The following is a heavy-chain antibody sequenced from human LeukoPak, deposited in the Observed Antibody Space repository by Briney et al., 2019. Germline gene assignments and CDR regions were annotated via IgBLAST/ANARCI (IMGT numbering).Heavy chain of an antibody. CDR3: ARGKGRITMVRGVISYYYMDV. Sequence: ASVTVSCKASGYTFTSYDINWVRQATGQGLEWMGWMNPNSGNTGYAQKFQGRVTMTRNTSISTAYMELSSLRSEDTAVYYCARGKGRITMVRGVISYYYMDVWGKGPTVTVSS. J-gene: IGHJ6*03. CDR2: MNPNSGNT. CDR1: GYTFTSYD. V-gene: IGHV1-8*02. D-gene: IGHD3-10*01.